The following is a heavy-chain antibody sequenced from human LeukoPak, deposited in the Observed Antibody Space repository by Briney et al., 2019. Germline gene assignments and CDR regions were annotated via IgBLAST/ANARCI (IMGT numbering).Heavy chain of an antibody. Sequence: GGSLRLSCAASGFSFSTYGMHWVRQAPGKGLEWVAAIRYDGSEKYYAEFVKGRFTISRDNSKNTLYLQMNGLRAEDTAVYYCAKGDSSIWFHGMDVWGQGTTVTVSS. CDR1: GFSFSTYG. V-gene: IGHV3-30*02. CDR3: AKGDSSIWFHGMDV. CDR2: IRYDGSEK. D-gene: IGHD6-13*01. J-gene: IGHJ6*02.